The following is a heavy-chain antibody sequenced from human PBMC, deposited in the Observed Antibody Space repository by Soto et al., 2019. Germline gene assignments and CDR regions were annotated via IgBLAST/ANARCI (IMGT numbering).Heavy chain of an antibody. CDR1: GFTFSSYG. J-gene: IGHJ4*02. V-gene: IGHV3-30*18. CDR2: ISYDGSNK. Sequence: QVQLVESGGGVVQPGRSLRLSCAASGFTFSSYGMHWVRQAPGKGLEWVAVISYDGSNKYYADSVKGRFTISRDNSKNTLYLQMNSLRAEDTAVYYCAKGVYSGYDGRDYWGQGTLVTVSS. CDR3: AKGVYSGYDGRDY. D-gene: IGHD5-12*01.